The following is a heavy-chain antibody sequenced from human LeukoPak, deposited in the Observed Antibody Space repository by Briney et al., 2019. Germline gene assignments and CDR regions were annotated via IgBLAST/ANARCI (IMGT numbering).Heavy chain of an antibody. CDR2: ISYGGSNK. CDR3: AKDRGLNYYDSSGYYWPLDY. J-gene: IGHJ4*02. Sequence: GGSLRLSCAASGFTFSSYAMHWVRQAPGKGLEWVAVISYGGSNKYYADSVKGRFTISRDNSKNTLYLQMNSLRAEDTAVYYCAKDRGLNYYDSSGYYWPLDYWGQGTLVTVSS. D-gene: IGHD3-22*01. V-gene: IGHV3-30-3*01. CDR1: GFTFSSYA.